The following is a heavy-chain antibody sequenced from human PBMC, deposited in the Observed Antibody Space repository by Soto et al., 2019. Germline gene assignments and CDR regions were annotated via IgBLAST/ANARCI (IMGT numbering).Heavy chain of an antibody. CDR3: ARGADYGGNSRFGYYYYGMDV. V-gene: IGHV1-2*04. Sequence: ASVKVSCKASGYTFTGYYMHWVRQAPGQGLEWMGWINPNSGGTNYAQKFQGWVTMTRETSISTAYMELSRLRSDDTAVYYCARGADYGGNSRFGYYYYGMDVWGQGTTVTVSS. J-gene: IGHJ6*02. D-gene: IGHD4-17*01. CDR1: GYTFTGYY. CDR2: INPNSGGT.